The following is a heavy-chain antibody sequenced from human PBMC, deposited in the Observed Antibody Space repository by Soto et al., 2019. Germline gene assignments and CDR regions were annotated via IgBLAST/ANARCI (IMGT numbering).Heavy chain of an antibody. Sequence: SGPTLVNPTQTLTLTCTFSGFSLSTSGVGVGLIGQPPGKALEWLALIYWNDDKRYSPSLKSRLTITKDTSKNQVVLTMTNMDPVDSATYYCAHEGIAARAEYFQHWGQGTLVTVYS. CDR3: AHEGIAARAEYFQH. CDR2: IYWNDDK. V-gene: IGHV2-5*01. J-gene: IGHJ1*01. CDR1: GFSLSTSGVG. D-gene: IGHD6-13*01.